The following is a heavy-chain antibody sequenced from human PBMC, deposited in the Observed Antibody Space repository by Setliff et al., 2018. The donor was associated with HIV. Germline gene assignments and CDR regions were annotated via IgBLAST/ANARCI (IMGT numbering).Heavy chain of an antibody. CDR3: ARPNPLIYGSGFSGFDY. CDR1: GYSFTSYW. D-gene: IGHD3-10*01. J-gene: IGHJ4*02. Sequence: PGESLKISCRASGYSFTSYWIGWVRQMPGKGLEWMGIIYPGDSDTRYSPSFQGQVTISADKSISTAYLQWSSLKASDTAMYYCARPNPLIYGSGFSGFDYWGQGTLVTVSS. CDR2: IYPGDSDT. V-gene: IGHV5-51*01.